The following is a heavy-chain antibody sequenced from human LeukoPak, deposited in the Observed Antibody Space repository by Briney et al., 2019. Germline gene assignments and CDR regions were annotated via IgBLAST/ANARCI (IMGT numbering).Heavy chain of an antibody. V-gene: IGHV1-2*02. CDR1: GYTFTGYY. J-gene: IGHJ4*02. CDR3: ARAFQGYSYGCYFDY. Sequence: GASVKVSCKASGYTFTGYYMHWVRQAPGQGLEWMGWINPNSGGTNYAQKFQGRVTMTRDTSISTAYMELSRLRSDDTAVYYCARAFQGYSYGCYFDYWGQGTLVTVSS. D-gene: IGHD5-18*01. CDR2: INPNSGGT.